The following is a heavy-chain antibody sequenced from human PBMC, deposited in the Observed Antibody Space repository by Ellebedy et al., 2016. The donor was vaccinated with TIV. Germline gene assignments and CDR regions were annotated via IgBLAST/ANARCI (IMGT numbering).Heavy chain of an antibody. J-gene: IGHJ5*01. D-gene: IGHD4-17*01. CDR1: GFTFSGFT. CDR3: ARRGSYGDYAVQINNWFDS. Sequence: GESLKISCAASGFTFSGFTMNWVRQAPGKGLEWVSSISSSGTYIHNADSVKGRFIISRDNSKNSLYLQMHSLRVEEPAVYYCARRGSYGDYAVQINNWFDSWGQGTLVTVSS. V-gene: IGHV3-21*01. CDR2: ISSSGTYI.